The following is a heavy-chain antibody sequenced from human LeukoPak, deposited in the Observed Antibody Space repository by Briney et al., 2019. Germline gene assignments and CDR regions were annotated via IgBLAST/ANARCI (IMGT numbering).Heavy chain of an antibody. D-gene: IGHD1-26*01. Sequence: SVKVSCKASGGTFSSYAISWVRQAPGQGLEWIGGIIPIFGTANYAQKFQGRVTITTDESTSTAYMELGSLRPEDTAVYYCARAGNSGSYYPFDYWGQGTLVNVSS. CDR1: GGTFSSYA. CDR2: IIPIFGTA. J-gene: IGHJ4*02. V-gene: IGHV1-69*05. CDR3: ARAGNSGSYYPFDY.